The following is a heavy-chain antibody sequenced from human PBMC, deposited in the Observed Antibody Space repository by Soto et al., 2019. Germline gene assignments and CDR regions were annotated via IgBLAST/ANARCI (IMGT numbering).Heavy chain of an antibody. CDR2: INVYNGNT. CDR3: ARGVGSGSYYNQYNWFDP. D-gene: IGHD3-10*01. Sequence: ASVKVSCKASGYTFTNYGISWGRQAPGQRLERKGLINVYNGNTKYAQKVQGRVTMTTDTSTSTAYMELRSLRSDDTAVYYCARGVGSGSYYNQYNWFDPWGQGTLVTVSS. V-gene: IGHV1-18*01. CDR1: GYTFTNYG. J-gene: IGHJ5*02.